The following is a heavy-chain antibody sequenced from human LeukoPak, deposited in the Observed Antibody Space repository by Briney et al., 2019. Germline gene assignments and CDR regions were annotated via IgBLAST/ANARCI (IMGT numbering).Heavy chain of an antibody. CDR1: GGTFSSYA. CDR3: AQYYYDSSGSYYFDY. J-gene: IGHJ4*02. D-gene: IGHD3-22*01. V-gene: IGHV1-69*13. CDR2: IIPIFGTA. Sequence: RASVKVSCKASGGTFSSYAISWVRQAPGQGLEWMGGIIPIFGTANYAQKFQGRVTITADESTSTAYMELSGLRSEDTAVYYCAQYYYDSSGSYYFDYWGQGTLVTVSS.